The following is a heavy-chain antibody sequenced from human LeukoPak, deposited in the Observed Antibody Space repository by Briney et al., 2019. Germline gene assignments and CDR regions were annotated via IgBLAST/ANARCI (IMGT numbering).Heavy chain of an antibody. V-gene: IGHV4-61*01. CDR3: ARGRLGASY. J-gene: IGHJ4*02. Sequence: SETLSLTCTVSGGSVSRGSYYWSWTRQPPGKGQEWIGYIHHSGTTNYSPSLKSRVTISVDMSKNQFFLNLTSVTAADTALYFCARGRLGASYWGQGTLVTVSS. D-gene: IGHD1-26*01. CDR1: GGSVSRGSYY. CDR2: IHHSGTT.